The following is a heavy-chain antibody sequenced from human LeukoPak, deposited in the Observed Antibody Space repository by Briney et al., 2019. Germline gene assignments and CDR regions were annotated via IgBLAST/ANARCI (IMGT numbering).Heavy chain of an antibody. V-gene: IGHV4-30-2*01. J-gene: IGHJ6*03. CDR1: GGSISSGGYS. CDR3: ARVWWGSLYYYYYMDV. CDR2: IYHSGST. D-gene: IGHD2-21*01. Sequence: PSETLSLTFAVSGGSISSGGYSWSWIRQPPGKGLEWIGYIYHSGSTYYNPSLKSRVTISVDTSKNQFSLKLSSVTAADTAVYYCARVWWGSLYYYYYMDVWGKGTTVTVSS.